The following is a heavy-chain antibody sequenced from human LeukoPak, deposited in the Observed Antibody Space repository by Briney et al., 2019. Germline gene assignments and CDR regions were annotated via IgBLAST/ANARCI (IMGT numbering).Heavy chain of an antibody. V-gene: IGHV5-51*01. J-gene: IGHJ4*02. D-gene: IGHD1-26*01. Sequence: GESLKISSKGSGYSFTSYWIGWVRQMPGKGMDWIGIIYPGDSDTRYSPSFQGQVTISADKSISTAYLQWSRLKASDTAMYYCARTPVGPTDYFDYWGQGTLVTVSS. CDR1: GYSFTSYW. CDR3: ARTPVGPTDYFDY. CDR2: IYPGDSDT.